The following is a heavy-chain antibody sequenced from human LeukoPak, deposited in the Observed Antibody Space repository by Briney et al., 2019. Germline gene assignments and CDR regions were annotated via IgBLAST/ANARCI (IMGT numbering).Heavy chain of an antibody. V-gene: IGHV5-51*01. Sequence: GESLKISCKGSGYIFTSYWIGWVRQMPGKGLEWMGIIYPGDSDTRYSPSFQGQVTISADKSISTAYLQWSSLKASDTAMHYCARLNYYDSSGYSDYWGQGTLVTVSS. CDR3: ARLNYYDSSGYSDY. D-gene: IGHD3-22*01. CDR2: IYPGDSDT. CDR1: GYIFTSYW. J-gene: IGHJ4*02.